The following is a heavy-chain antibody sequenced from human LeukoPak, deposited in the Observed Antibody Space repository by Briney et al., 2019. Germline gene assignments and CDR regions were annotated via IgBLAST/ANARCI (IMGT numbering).Heavy chain of an antibody. J-gene: IGHJ4*02. Sequence: GGSLTLSCAASGFTFSSYAMSWVRPAPGQGLEWVGVTSSEGSNTYYADSVQGRLTISRDNSKNTLYLQMNSLRAEDTAVYYCAKDRGFGVFFQYYTDYWGQETLVTVSS. D-gene: IGHD3-10*01. V-gene: IGHV3-30*14. CDR3: AKDRGFGVFFQYYTDY. CDR2: TSSEGSNT. CDR1: GFTFSSYA.